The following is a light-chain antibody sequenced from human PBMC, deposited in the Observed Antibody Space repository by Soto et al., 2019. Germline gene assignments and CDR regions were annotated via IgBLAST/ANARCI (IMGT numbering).Light chain of an antibody. CDR1: QRMRGW. CDR2: DVS. CDR3: QQDDSFSVT. Sequence: QSTQYHYTLSASVGDTVTITRRARQRMRGWLGLQQQKPWTAPQPLIYDVSDLERWGAPRFRGSGSGTEFPPTIRSLQADDFATYYCQQDDSFSVTFGQGTNVDIK. J-gene: IGKJ1*01. V-gene: IGKV1-5*01.